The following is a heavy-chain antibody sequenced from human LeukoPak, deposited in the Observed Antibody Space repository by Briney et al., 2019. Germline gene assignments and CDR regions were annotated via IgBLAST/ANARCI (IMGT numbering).Heavy chain of an antibody. CDR2: ISSSSSYI. V-gene: IGHV3-21*01. Sequence: GGSLRLSCAASGFTFSSYSMNWVRQAPGKGLEWVSSISSSSSYIYYADSVKGRFTISRDNAKNSLYLQMNSLRAEDTAVYYCARDKGGTGGYYMDVWGKGTTVTVSS. D-gene: IGHD1-14*01. CDR1: GFTFSSYS. J-gene: IGHJ6*03. CDR3: ARDKGGTGGYYMDV.